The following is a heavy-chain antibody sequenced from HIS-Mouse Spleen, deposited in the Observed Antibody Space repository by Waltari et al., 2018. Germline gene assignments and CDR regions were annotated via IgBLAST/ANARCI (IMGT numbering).Heavy chain of an antibody. D-gene: IGHD6-13*01. J-gene: IGHJ2*01. Sequence: QLQLQESGPGLVKPSETLSLTCTVSGGSISSSSYYWGWIRQPPGKGPEWIGRIYYSGSTYSNPSLKSRVTISVDTSKNQFSLKLSSVTAADTALYYCAREIPYSSSWYDWYFDLWGRGTLVTVSS. CDR3: AREIPYSSSWYDWYFDL. CDR2: IYYSGST. CDR1: GGSISSSSYY. V-gene: IGHV4-39*07.